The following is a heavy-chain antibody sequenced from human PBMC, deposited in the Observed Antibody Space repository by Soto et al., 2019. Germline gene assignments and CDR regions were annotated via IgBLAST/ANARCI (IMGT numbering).Heavy chain of an antibody. D-gene: IGHD6-13*01. CDR3: AKDQGSSWYEIDY. Sequence: GGSLRLSCAASGFTFSTYDMSWVRQAPGKGLEWVSSISASGGSTYYVDSVKGRFTISRDNSRNTLYLQMNSLRAEDTAVYYCAKDQGSSWYEIDYWGQGTLVTVS. CDR2: ISASGGST. V-gene: IGHV3-23*01. J-gene: IGHJ4*02. CDR1: GFTFSTYD.